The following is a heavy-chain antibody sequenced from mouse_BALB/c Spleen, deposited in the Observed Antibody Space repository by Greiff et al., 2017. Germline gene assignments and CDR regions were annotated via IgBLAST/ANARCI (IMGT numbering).Heavy chain of an antibody. J-gene: IGHJ1*01. D-gene: IGHD2-2*01. CDR3: ARDGYPSYWYFDV. CDR1: GFSLTSYG. CDR2: IWAGGST. Sequence: QVQLQQSGPGLVAPSQSLSITCTVSGFSLTSYGVHWVRQPPGKGLEWLGVIWAGGSTNYNSALMSRLSISKDNSKSQVFLKMNSLQTDDTAMYYCARDGYPSYWYFDVWGAGTTVTVSS. V-gene: IGHV2-9*02.